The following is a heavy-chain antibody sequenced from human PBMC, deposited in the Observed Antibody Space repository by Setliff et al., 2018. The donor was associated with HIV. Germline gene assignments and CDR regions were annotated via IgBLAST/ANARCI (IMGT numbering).Heavy chain of an antibody. J-gene: IGHJ1*01. D-gene: IGHD3-22*01. CDR3: STGWGLYDNRHTAAGYLQH. CDR2: MNPNSGDT. V-gene: IGHV1-8*01. Sequence: GASVKVSCKASGHTFSNYDVIWVRRATGQGLEWMGWMNPNSGDTGYSQKFQGRVIMTEDTSSDTAYMEMSGLTSEDTAVYFCSTGWGLYDNRHTAAGYLQHWGQGTLVTVSS. CDR1: GHTFSNYD.